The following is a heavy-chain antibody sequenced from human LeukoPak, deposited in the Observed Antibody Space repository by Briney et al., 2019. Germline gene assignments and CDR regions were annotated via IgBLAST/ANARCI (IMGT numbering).Heavy chain of an antibody. CDR2: IRYDGSNK. CDR1: GFTFSSYG. D-gene: IGHD2-15*01. Sequence: GGSLRLSCAASGFTFSSYGMHWVRQAPGKGLEWVAFIRYDGSNKYYADSVKGRFTISRDNSKNTLYLQMNSLRAEDTAVYYCAKDGVEVVAATSYPNWFDPWGQGTLVTVSS. V-gene: IGHV3-30*02. CDR3: AKDGVEVVAATSYPNWFDP. J-gene: IGHJ5*02.